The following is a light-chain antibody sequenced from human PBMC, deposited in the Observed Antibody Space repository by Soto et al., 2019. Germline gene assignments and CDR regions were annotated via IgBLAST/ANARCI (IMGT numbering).Light chain of an antibody. CDR1: QGINSL. Sequence: DIQLTQSPSSLSSSVGDRVTISCRASQGINSLLAWYKQKPGKAPKLLIYAASTWQSGVPSRFRGSGSGTDFTLTINSLQPEDFATYYCQQLVRSPSTFGGGTKVDIK. J-gene: IGKJ4*01. CDR3: QQLVRSPST. CDR2: AAS. V-gene: IGKV1-9*01.